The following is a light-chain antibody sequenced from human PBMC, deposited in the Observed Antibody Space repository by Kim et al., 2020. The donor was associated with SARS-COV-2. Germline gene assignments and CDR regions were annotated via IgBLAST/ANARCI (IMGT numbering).Light chain of an antibody. J-gene: IGKJ1*01. CDR2: GAS. CDR1: QSVSSSY. V-gene: IGKV3-20*01. Sequence: PGERATLSCRASQSVSSSYLAWYQQKPGQAPRLLIYGASSRATGIPDRFSGSGSGTDFTLTISRLEPEDFAVYSCQQYGSSWTFGQGTKVDIK. CDR3: QQYGSSWT.